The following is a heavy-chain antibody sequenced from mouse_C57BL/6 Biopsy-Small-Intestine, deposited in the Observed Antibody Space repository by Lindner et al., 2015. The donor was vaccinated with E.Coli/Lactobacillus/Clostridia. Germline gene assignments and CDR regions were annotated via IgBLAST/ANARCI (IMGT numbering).Heavy chain of an antibody. D-gene: IGHD4-1*01. CDR2: ISDGGSYT. CDR1: GFTFSSYA. V-gene: IGHV5-4*01. Sequence: GGLVKPGGSLKLSCAASGFTFSSYAMSWVRQTPEKRLEWVATISDGGSYTYYPDNVKGRFTISRDNAKNNLYLQMSHLKSEDTAMYYCARLWDWFAYWGQGTLVTVSA. CDR3: ARLWDWFAY. J-gene: IGHJ3*01.